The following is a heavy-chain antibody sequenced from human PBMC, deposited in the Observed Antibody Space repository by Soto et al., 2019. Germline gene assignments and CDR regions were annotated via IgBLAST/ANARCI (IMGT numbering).Heavy chain of an antibody. V-gene: IGHV3-11*05. CDR1: GFTFRAYY. Sequence: QEQLVESGGGLVRPGGSLRLSCAASGFTFRAYYMTWMRQAPGKGLEWVSYITSSSDYTNYAGSVKGRFTISRDNAKNSLYLQMNSLRVEDTAVYYCVREYYYGMDVWGQGTTVTVSS. J-gene: IGHJ6*02. CDR3: VREYYYGMDV. CDR2: ITSSSDYT.